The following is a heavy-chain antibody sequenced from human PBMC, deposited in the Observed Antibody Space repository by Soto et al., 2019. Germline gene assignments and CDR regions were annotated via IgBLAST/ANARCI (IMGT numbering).Heavy chain of an antibody. J-gene: IGHJ4*02. CDR1: GFTFSSYA. V-gene: IGHV3-23*01. CDR3: ARRGSGSYYDY. CDR2: ISGSGGST. Sequence: EVQLLESGGGLVQPGGSLRLSCAASGFTFSSYAMRWVRQAPVKGLEWVSAISGSGGSTYYADSVKGRFTISRDNSKNTLYRHMNSLRAEDTAVYYCARRGSGSYYDYWGQGTLVTVSS. D-gene: IGHD1-26*01.